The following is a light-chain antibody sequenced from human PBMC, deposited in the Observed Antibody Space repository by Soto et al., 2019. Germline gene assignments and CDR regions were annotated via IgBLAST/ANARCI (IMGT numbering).Light chain of an antibody. CDR1: QSVSSNY. CDR3: QQYSDWPIT. J-gene: IGKJ5*01. CDR2: GAS. Sequence: EIVLTQSPGTLSLSPGERATLSCRASQSVSSNYLAWYQQQPGQAPRLLIYGASTRATAVPDRFSGSGSGTDFTLTITSLQSDDFAVYFCQQYSDWPITFGQGTRLEI. V-gene: IGKV3-20*01.